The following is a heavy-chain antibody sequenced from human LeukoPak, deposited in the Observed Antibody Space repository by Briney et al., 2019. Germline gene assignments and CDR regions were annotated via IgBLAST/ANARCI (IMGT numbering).Heavy chain of an antibody. Sequence: GGSLRLSCAASGFTFSTYAMSWVRQAPGKGLEWVSAISRSGDDTYYADSVKGRFTISRDNSKNTLYLQMNSLRAEDTAVYNCAKEARDYPDNWFDPWGQGTLVTVSS. CDR3: AKEARDYPDNWFDP. J-gene: IGHJ5*02. CDR2: ISRSGDDT. D-gene: IGHD4/OR15-4a*01. V-gene: IGHV3-23*01. CDR1: GFTFSTYA.